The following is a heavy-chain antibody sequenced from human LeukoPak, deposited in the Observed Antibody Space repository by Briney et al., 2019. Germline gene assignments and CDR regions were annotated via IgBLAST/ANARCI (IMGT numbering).Heavy chain of an antibody. CDR1: GFTFSSYW. CDR3: ARAVYYSNYLGY. CDR2: INSDGSST. V-gene: IGHV3-74*01. J-gene: IGHJ4*01. D-gene: IGHD3-10*01. Sequence: GGSLRLSCAASGFTFSSYWMHWVPQAPGKGLVWVSRINSDGSSTNYADSVKGRFTISRDNAKNTLYLQMNSLRAEDTAVYYCARAVYYSNYLGYWGQGTLVTVSS.